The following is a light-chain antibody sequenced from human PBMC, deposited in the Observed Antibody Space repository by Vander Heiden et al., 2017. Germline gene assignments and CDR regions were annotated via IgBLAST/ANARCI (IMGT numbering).Light chain of an antibody. CDR3: AAWDDSLNGWV. CDR2: NNN. V-gene: IGLV1-44*01. Sequence: QSALTQPPSASGTPGQRVSISCSGSSSNIGSDTVNWYQQLPGTAPKLLIYNNNQRPSGVPDRFSGSKSGTSASLAISGLQSEDEADYYCAAWDDSLNGWVFGGGTKLT. CDR1: SSNIGSDT. J-gene: IGLJ3*02.